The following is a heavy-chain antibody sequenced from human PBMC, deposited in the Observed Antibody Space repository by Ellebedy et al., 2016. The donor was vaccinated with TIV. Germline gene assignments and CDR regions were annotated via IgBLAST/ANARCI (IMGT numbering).Heavy chain of an antibody. CDR3: ARAAHLYSYGMDV. D-gene: IGHD2-21*01. V-gene: IGHV3-7*01. J-gene: IGHJ6*02. Sequence: GGSLRLXXAVSGFTLGLYWMTWVRHAPGKGLEWVANIKQDGSEKYYVDSVKGRFTISRDNAKSSLFLQMNSLRAEDTAVYYCARAAHLYSYGMDVWGQGTTVTVSS. CDR1: GFTLGLYW. CDR2: IKQDGSEK.